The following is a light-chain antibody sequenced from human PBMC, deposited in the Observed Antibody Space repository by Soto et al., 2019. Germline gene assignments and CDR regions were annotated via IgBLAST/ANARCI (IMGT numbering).Light chain of an antibody. CDR2: GAS. V-gene: IGKV3-20*01. CDR1: QSVSSGY. J-gene: IGKJ3*01. CDR3: QQYGISPIT. Sequence: EIVLTQSPGTLSLSPGERATLSCRASQSVSSGYLAWYQQKPGQSPRLLIYGASSRATGIPDRFSGSGSGTDFTLTISRLEPEDFAVYYCQQYGISPITFGRGTKVDIK.